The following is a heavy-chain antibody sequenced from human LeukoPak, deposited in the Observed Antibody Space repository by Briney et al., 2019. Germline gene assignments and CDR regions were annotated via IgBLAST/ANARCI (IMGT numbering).Heavy chain of an antibody. D-gene: IGHD5-18*01. CDR1: GYSFTNYW. J-gene: IGHJ4*02. Sequence: GESLKISCKGSGYSFTNYWIGWVRQMPGKGLEWMGIIYPGDSDTRYSPSFQGQVTISADKSISTAYLRWSSLKASDTAMYYCASASSAVDTAMDYWGQGTLVTVSS. V-gene: IGHV5-51*01. CDR2: IYPGDSDT. CDR3: ASASSAVDTAMDY.